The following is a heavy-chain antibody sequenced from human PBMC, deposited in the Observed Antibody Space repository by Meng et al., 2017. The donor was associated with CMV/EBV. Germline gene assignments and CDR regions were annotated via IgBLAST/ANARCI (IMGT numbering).Heavy chain of an antibody. V-gene: IGHV3-30-3*01. CDR1: GYTFTSYG. CDR2: ISYDGSNK. CDR3: ARGLRLGKYQLLRGASGDY. J-gene: IGHJ4*02. D-gene: IGHD2-2*01. Sequence: SCKASGYTFTSYGISWVRQAPGKGLEWVAVISYDGSNKYYADSVKGRFTISRDNSKNTLYLQMNSLRAEDTAVYYCARGLRLGKYQLLRGASGDYWGQGTLVTVSS.